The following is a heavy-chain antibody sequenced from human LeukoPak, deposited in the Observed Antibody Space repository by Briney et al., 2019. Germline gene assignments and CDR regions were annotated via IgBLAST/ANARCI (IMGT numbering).Heavy chain of an antibody. CDR1: GFIFSSYG. Sequence: GGSLRLSCAGSGFIFSSYGMSWVRQAPGKGLEWVSGITGSGGSTYYADSVKGRFTISRDNAKNSLSLQMNSLRAEDTAVYYCARDRGYTTFDYWGQGTLVTVSS. CDR2: ITGSGGST. V-gene: IGHV3-23*01. D-gene: IGHD3-16*02. CDR3: ARDRGYTTFDY. J-gene: IGHJ4*02.